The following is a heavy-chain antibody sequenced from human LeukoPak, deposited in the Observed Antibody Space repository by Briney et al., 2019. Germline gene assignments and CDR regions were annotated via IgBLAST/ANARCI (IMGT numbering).Heavy chain of an antibody. CDR3: AKDLEEGPWAFDY. CDR2: ISGSGGSS. D-gene: IGHD1-26*01. Sequence: QPGGSLRLSCAASGFTFSSYAVSWVRQAPGKGLEWVSTISGSGGSSNFADSVKGRFSISRDNSKNTLYLQMNSLRAEDTAVYYCAKDLEEGPWAFDYWGQGTLVTVSS. V-gene: IGHV3-23*01. J-gene: IGHJ4*02. CDR1: GFTFSSYA.